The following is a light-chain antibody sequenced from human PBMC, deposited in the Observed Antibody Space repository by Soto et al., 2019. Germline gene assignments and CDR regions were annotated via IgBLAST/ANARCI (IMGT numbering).Light chain of an antibody. CDR2: EVS. CDR1: SSDVGGYNY. CDR3: SSYAGSTPVV. V-gene: IGLV2-8*01. J-gene: IGLJ2*01. Sequence: QLVLTQPPSASGSPGQSVTISCTGTSSDVGGYNYVSWYQQHPGKAPKLMIYEVSKRPSGVPDRVSGSKSGNTASLTVAGLQAEDEADYYCSSYAGSTPVVFGGGTKLTVL.